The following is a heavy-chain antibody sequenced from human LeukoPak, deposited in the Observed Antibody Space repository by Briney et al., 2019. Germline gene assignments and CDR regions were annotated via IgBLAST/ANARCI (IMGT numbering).Heavy chain of an antibody. CDR1: GFTFSTCS. CDR2: ISGSSYHI. CDR3: ASGTIVGARGADN. V-gene: IGHV3-21*01. D-gene: IGHD1-26*01. J-gene: IGHJ4*02. Sequence: GGSLRLACAASGFTFSTCSMKTVRQAPGKALEWVSSISGSSYHIHYADSVKGRFTISRDNANNLLYLQMNSLRAEDTAVYYCASGTIVGARGADNWGQGTLVTVSS.